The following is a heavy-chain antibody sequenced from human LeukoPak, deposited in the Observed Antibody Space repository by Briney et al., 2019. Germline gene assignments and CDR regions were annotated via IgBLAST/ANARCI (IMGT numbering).Heavy chain of an antibody. Sequence: GESLKISCKGSGYSFTSYWIGWVRQMPGKGLEWMGIIYPGDSDTRYSPSFQGQVTISADKSISTAYLQWSSLKASDTAMYYCARGGYCSSTSCYSYYMDVWGKGTTVTVSS. D-gene: IGHD2-2*01. CDR1: GYSFTSYW. J-gene: IGHJ6*03. V-gene: IGHV5-51*01. CDR3: ARGGYCSSTSCYSYYMDV. CDR2: IYPGDSDT.